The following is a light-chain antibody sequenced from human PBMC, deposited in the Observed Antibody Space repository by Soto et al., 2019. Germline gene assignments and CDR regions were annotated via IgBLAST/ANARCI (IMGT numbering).Light chain of an antibody. J-gene: IGKJ5*01. CDR3: QQHGISHIT. CDR2: DAS. CDR1: QNINNNY. V-gene: IGKV3-20*01. Sequence: VLTQSPGTLSLSPGGIATLSFSASQNINNNYLAWYQHKPGQAPRLLIYDASLRATGVPDRFSGSGSGTDFTLTITRLEPDDSAVYYCQQHGISHITFGQGTRLEIK.